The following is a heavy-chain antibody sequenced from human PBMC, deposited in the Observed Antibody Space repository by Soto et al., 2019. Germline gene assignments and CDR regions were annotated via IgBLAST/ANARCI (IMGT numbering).Heavy chain of an antibody. CDR3: ASLIVATTSPYDSSGYYYPHYFDY. V-gene: IGHV5-10-1*01. Sequence: GESLKISCKGSGYSFAGYWITWVRQKPGKGLEWMGRIDPSDSQTYYSPSFRGHVTISATKSISTAYLQWSSLKASDTAMYYCASLIVATTSPYDSSGYYYPHYFDYWGQGTLVTVS. CDR1: GYSFAGYW. CDR2: IDPSDSQT. D-gene: IGHD3-22*01. J-gene: IGHJ4*02.